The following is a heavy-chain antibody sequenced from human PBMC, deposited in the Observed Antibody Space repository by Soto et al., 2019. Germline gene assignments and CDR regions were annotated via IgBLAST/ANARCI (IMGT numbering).Heavy chain of an antibody. D-gene: IGHD3-10*01. J-gene: IGHJ6*02. Sequence: RGSLRLSCAASGFTVSGNYMSWVRQAPGKGLEWVSVIYSGGSTYYADSVKGRFTISRDNSKNTLYLQMNSLRADDTAVYYCARDGGLAEDGMDVWGQGTTVTVSS. V-gene: IGHV3-53*01. CDR1: GFTVSGNY. CDR2: IYSGGST. CDR3: ARDGGLAEDGMDV.